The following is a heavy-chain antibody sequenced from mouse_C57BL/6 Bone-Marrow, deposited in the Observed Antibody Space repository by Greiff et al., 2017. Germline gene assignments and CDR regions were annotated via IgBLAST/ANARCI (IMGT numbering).Heavy chain of an antibody. J-gene: IGHJ3*01. CDR3: ASPFYLY. CDR1: GYTFTSYW. D-gene: IGHD5-1*01. V-gene: IGHV1-55*01. CDR2: IYPGSGST. Sequence: QVQLQQPGAELVKPGASVKLSCKASGYTFTSYWITWVKQTPGQGLEWIGDIYPGSGSTNYNEKFKSKATLTVDTSSSTTYMQLSSLTSEDSAVYYCASPFYLYWGQGTLVTVSA.